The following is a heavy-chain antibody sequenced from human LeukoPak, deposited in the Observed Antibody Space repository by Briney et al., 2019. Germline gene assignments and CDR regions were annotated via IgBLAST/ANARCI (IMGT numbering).Heavy chain of an antibody. CDR2: ISWDATST. CDR3: AKGEGAYLYYGLDV. J-gene: IGHJ6*02. D-gene: IGHD1-26*01. Sequence: PGGSLRLSCAASGFTFDDYAMHWVRQAPWKGLEWVSLISWDATSTFHADSVKGRFTISRDNSKYSLYLQMNNLRPEDTALYYCAKGEGAYLYYGLDVWGQGTTVTVSS. CDR1: GFTFDDYA. V-gene: IGHV3-43D*03.